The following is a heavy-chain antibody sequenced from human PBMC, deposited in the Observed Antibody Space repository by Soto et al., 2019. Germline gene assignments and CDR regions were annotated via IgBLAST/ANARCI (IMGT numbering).Heavy chain of an antibody. CDR3: AAVGITMIVVVDDYYGMDV. CDR1: GFTFTSSA. CDR2: IVVGSGNT. J-gene: IGHJ6*02. D-gene: IGHD3-22*01. Sequence: GASVKVSCKASGFTFTSSAVQWVRQARGQRLEWIGWIVVGSGNTNYAQKFQERVTITRDMSTSTAYMELSSLRSEDTAVYYCAAVGITMIVVVDDYYGMDVWGQGTTVTGLL. V-gene: IGHV1-58*01.